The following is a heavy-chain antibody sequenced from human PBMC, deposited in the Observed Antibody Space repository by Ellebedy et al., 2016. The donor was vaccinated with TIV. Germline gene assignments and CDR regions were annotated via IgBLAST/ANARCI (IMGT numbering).Heavy chain of an antibody. Sequence: GESLKISCAASGFTFNSYAMHWVRQAPGRGLEWVAVIWYDGSNDYYTDSVKGRFTISRDNSKNTLYLQMNSLRAEDTAMYYCAREFRSGTYQGNWFDPWGQGTLVTVSS. CDR1: GFTFNSYA. J-gene: IGHJ5*02. V-gene: IGHV3-33*01. CDR3: AREFRSGTYQGNWFDP. CDR2: IWYDGSND. D-gene: IGHD3-10*01.